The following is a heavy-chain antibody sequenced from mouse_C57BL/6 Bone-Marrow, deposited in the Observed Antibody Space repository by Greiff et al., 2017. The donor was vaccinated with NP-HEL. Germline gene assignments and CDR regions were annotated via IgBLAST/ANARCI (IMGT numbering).Heavy chain of an antibody. CDR1: GFTFSSYA. CDR2: ISDGGSYT. V-gene: IGHV5-4*03. D-gene: IGHD2-4*01. Sequence: EVKVVESGGGLVKPGGSLKLSCAASGFTFSSYAMSWVRQTPEKRLEWVATISDGGSYTYYPDNVKGRFTISRDNAKNNLYLQMSHLKSEDTAMYYCARADYDFDYWGQGTTLTVSS. CDR3: ARADYDFDY. J-gene: IGHJ2*01.